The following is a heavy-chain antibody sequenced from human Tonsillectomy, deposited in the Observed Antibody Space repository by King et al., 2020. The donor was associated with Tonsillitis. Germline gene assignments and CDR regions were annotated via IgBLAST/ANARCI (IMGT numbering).Heavy chain of an antibody. CDR2: IIPILSTS. CDR3: ATCSGGNCYSAGYYYYFGMDV. CDR1: GGTFSRYS. Sequence: VQLVESGAEVKKPGSSVRVSCKASGGTFSRYSISWVRQAPGQGLEWMGGIIPILSTSNYAQKFQGRVTRTADESTSTAYMELSSLRSEDTAVYYCATCSGGNCYSAGYYYYFGMDVWGQGTTVTVSS. D-gene: IGHD2-15*01. J-gene: IGHJ6*02. V-gene: IGHV1-69*01.